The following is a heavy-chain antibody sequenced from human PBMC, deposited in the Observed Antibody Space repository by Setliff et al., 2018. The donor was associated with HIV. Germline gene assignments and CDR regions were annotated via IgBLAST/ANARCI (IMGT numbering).Heavy chain of an antibody. Sequence: PSETLSLTCTVSGVSISTNNYYWAWIRQPPGKGLEWIGNILYSGSTYYNPSLRSRVAISVDTSNNQFSLKLTSVTAADTAVYYCARGRSGGRDYWGQGTLVTVSS. CDR1: GVSISTNNYY. CDR3: ARGRSGGRDY. V-gene: IGHV4-39*01. J-gene: IGHJ4*02. D-gene: IGHD3-16*01. CDR2: ILYSGST.